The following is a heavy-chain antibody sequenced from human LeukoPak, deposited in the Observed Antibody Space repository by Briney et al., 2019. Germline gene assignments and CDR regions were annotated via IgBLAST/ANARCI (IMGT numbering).Heavy chain of an antibody. V-gene: IGHV3-15*01. D-gene: IGHD6-13*01. CDR3: TTAPGIAAAGHPPPAYFDY. CDR2: IKSKTDGGTT. Sequence: PGGSLRLSCAASGFSFSTFELSWVRQAPGKGLEWVGRIKSKTDGGTTDYAAPVKGRFTISRDDSKNTLYLQMNSLKTEDTAVYYCTTAPGIAAAGHPPPAYFDYWGQGTLVTVSS. CDR1: GFSFSTFE. J-gene: IGHJ4*02.